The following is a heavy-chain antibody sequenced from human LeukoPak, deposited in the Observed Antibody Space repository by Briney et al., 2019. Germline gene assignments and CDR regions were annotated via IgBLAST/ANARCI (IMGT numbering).Heavy chain of an antibody. J-gene: IGHJ4*02. V-gene: IGHV3-7*01. CDR1: EFSVGSNY. CDR2: IKEDGSEK. Sequence: GGSLRLSCAASEFSVGSNYMSWVRQAPGKGLEWVANIKEDGSEKYYVDSVKGRFTIFRDNAKNSLYLQMNSLRAEDTAVYYCARDTSQSSGHDYWGQGTLVTVSS. D-gene: IGHD6-19*01. CDR3: ARDTSQSSGHDY.